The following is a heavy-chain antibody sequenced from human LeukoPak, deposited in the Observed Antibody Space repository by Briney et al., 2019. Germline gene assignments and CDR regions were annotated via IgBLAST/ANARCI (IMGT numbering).Heavy chain of an antibody. J-gene: IGHJ4*02. V-gene: IGHV3-9*01. CDR3: AKAPIYASGSFRYYFDY. CDR1: GFTFDDYA. D-gene: IGHD3-10*01. Sequence: GRSRRLSCAASGFTFDDYAMHWVRQAPGKGLEWVSGISWNSGTIDYADSVKGRFTISRDNAKNSLYLQMNSLGPEDTALYYCAKAPIYASGSFRYYFDYWGQGTLVTVSS. CDR2: ISWNSGTI.